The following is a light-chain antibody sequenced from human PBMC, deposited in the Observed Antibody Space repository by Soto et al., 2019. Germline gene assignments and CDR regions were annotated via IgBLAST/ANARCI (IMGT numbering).Light chain of an antibody. V-gene: IGKV3-11*01. CDR1: HSVGTY. Sequence: EIVLTQSPATLSLSPGERATLSCRASHSVGTYLAWYQQKPGQAPRLLIYDASNRATGIPARFSGSGSGTDFTLTISSLEPDDFAVYYWQQRSNWPYTFGRGTKLEIK. J-gene: IGKJ2*01. CDR2: DAS. CDR3: QQRSNWPYT.